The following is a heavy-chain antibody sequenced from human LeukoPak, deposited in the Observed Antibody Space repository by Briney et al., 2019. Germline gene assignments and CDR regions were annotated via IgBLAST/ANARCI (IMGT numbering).Heavy chain of an antibody. CDR1: GGSFSGYY. J-gene: IGHJ4*02. CDR3: ARHNKYYDYVWGSYPLDY. D-gene: IGHD3-16*02. Sequence: SETLSLTCAVYGGSFSGYYWSWIRQPPGKGLEWIGEINHSGSTNYNPSLKSRVTISVDTSKNQFSLKLSSVTAADTAVYYCARHNKYYDYVWGSYPLDYWGQGTLVTVSS. CDR2: INHSGST. V-gene: IGHV4-34*01.